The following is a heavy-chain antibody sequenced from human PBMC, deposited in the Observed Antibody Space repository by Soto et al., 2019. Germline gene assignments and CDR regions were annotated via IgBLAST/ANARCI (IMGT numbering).Heavy chain of an antibody. V-gene: IGHV3-64D*06. J-gene: IGHJ3*02. CDR1: GFAFSSYA. CDR3: VKDMYYYDSSGFQIDDAFDI. Sequence: PGGSLRLSCSASGFAFSSYAMHWVRQAPGKGLEYVSAISSNGGSTYYADSVKGRFTISRDNSKNTLYLQMSSLRAEDTAVYYCVKDMYYYDSSGFQIDDAFDIWGQGTMVTVS. D-gene: IGHD3-22*01. CDR2: ISSNGGST.